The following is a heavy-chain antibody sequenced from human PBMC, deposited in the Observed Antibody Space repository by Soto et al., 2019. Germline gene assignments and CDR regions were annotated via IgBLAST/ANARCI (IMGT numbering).Heavy chain of an antibody. CDR2: ISGSGGST. CDR1: GFPFSRYA. D-gene: IGHD3-3*01. V-gene: IGHV3-23*01. Sequence: GGSLRLSCAASGFPFSRYAMSWVRQAPGKGLEWVSAISGSGGSTYYADSVKGRFTISRDNSKNTLYLQMNSLRAEDTAVYYCAKGPPGVSVYYYMNVWGKGTTVTVSS. J-gene: IGHJ6*03. CDR3: AKGPPGVSVYYYMNV.